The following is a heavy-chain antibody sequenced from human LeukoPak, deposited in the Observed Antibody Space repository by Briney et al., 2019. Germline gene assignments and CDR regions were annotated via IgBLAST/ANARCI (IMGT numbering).Heavy chain of an antibody. V-gene: IGHV3-23*01. CDR2: ISGSGGST. CDR3: AKDHGRDYYGSGRYDY. J-gene: IGHJ4*02. CDR1: GFTFSSYG. Sequence: GSLRLSCAASGFTFSSYGMSWVRQAPGKGLEWVSAISGSGGSTYYADSVKGRFTISRDNSKNTLYLQMNSLRAEDTAVYYCAKDHGRDYYGSGRYDYWGQGTLVTVSS. D-gene: IGHD3-10*01.